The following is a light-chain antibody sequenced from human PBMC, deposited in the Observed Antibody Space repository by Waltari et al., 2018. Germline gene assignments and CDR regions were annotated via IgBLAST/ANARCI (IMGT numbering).Light chain of an antibody. CDR1: QSVGTK. Sequence: EIVMTQFPVTLSVSPGERATLSCRASQSVGTKLAWYQKKPGQAPRLLIYGASTRATGIAARFSGSGSGTEFTLTISSLQSEDFAIYYCQQYNLWPWTFDQGTKVDIK. J-gene: IGKJ1*01. V-gene: IGKV3-15*01. CDR2: GAS. CDR3: QQYNLWPWT.